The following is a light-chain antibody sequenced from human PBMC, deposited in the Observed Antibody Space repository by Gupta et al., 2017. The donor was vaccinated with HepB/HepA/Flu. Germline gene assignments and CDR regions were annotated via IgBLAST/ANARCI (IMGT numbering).Light chain of an antibody. CDR3: QQTSNPPRT. CDR1: QSISNY. CDR2: GTS. V-gene: IGKV1-39*01. Sequence: DIQVTQAPSSLSASVGDTVTITCRASQSISNYLNWYQQKPGKVPNLLIYGTSTLQSGVPSRCSGSGSGTDCTITSSSLQPEYSATYLCQQTSNPPRTFGQGTKVEIK. J-gene: IGKJ1*01.